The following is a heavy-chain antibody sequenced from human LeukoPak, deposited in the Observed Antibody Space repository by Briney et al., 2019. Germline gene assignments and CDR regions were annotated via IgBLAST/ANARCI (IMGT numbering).Heavy chain of an antibody. J-gene: IGHJ3*02. CDR1: GYTFTGYY. CDR3: ASTRSGGYDFWSGYDDAFDI. CDR2: INPNSGGT. V-gene: IGHV1-2*02. Sequence: ASVKVSCKASGYTFTGYYMHWVRQAPGQGLEWMGWINPNSGGTNYAQKFQGRVTMTRDTSISTAYMELSRLRSDDTAVYYCASTRSGGYDFWSGYDDAFDIWGQGTMVTVSS. D-gene: IGHD3-3*01.